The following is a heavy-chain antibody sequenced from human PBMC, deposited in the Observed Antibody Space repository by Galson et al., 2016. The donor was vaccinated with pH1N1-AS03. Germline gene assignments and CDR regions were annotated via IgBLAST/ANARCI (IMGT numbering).Heavy chain of an antibody. V-gene: IGHV5-51*01. CDR1: GYRFSTYY. D-gene: IGHD4-11*01. Sequence: QSGAEVKKPGESLNISCQGSGYRFSTYYIAWVRQMPGKGLEWMGIFHPGDSDTKYHPSFQGLVTMSADKSTNTAYLHWSSLKAPDTASYYCARHSQCTRGTCYSSYFYALDVWGRGTAATVS. J-gene: IGHJ6*02. CDR2: FHPGDSDT. CDR3: ARHSQCTRGTCYSSYFYALDV.